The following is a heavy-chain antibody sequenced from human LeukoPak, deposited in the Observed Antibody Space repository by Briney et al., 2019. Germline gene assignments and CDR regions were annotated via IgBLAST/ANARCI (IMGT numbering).Heavy chain of an antibody. CDR3: ARIRVMDLYYFDY. CDR1: GFTFSSYW. CDR2: IKQDGSEK. V-gene: IGHV3-7*01. D-gene: IGHD3-10*01. J-gene: IGHJ4*02. Sequence: GGSLRLSCAASGFTFSSYWMSWVREAPGKGLEWVANIKQDGSEKYYVDSVKGRFTISRDNAKNSLYLQMNSLRAEDTAVYYCARIRVMDLYYFDYWGQGTLVTVSS.